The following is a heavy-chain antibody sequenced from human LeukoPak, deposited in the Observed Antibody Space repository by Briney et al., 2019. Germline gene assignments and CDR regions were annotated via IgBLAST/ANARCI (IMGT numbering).Heavy chain of an antibody. CDR1: GGSISSSSYY. CDR2: IYYSGST. CDR3: ASNPSSSWYYFDY. D-gene: IGHD6-13*01. J-gene: IGHJ4*02. Sequence: SETLSLTCTVSGGSISSSSYYWGWIRQPPGKGLEWIGSIYYSGSTYYNPSLKSRVTISVDASKNQFSLKLSSVTAADTAVYYCASNPSSSWYYFDYWGQGTLVTVSS. V-gene: IGHV4-39*01.